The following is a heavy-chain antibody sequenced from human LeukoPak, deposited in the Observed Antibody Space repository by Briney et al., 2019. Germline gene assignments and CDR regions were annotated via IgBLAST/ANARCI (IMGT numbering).Heavy chain of an antibody. J-gene: IGHJ4*02. CDR2: MNPNSGNT. CDR3: AIRLGPVSFGFDY. CDR1: GYTFTSYD. V-gene: IGHV1-8*01. Sequence: GASVKVSCKASGYTFTSYDINWVRQATGQGLEWMGGMNPNSGNTGYAQKFQGRVTMTRNTSISTAYMELSSLRSDDTAVYYCAIRLGPVSFGFDYWGQGTLVTVSS. D-gene: IGHD3-16*01.